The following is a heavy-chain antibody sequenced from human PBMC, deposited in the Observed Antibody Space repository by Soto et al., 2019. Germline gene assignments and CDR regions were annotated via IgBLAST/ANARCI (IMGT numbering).Heavy chain of an antibody. V-gene: IGHV4-30-4*01. CDR2: IHDSGNT. CDR3: ARARGGDSGDYASLFDR. CDR1: GGSVSIGDYL. D-gene: IGHD4-17*01. Sequence: SETLSLTCTVFGGSVSIGDYLWSWIRQRPGKGLEWIGYIHDSGNTYYNPSLKSRVTISLDTSKNQFSLKVTSMTAADTAVYFCARARGGDSGDYASLFDRWGQGNLVTVSS. J-gene: IGHJ5*02.